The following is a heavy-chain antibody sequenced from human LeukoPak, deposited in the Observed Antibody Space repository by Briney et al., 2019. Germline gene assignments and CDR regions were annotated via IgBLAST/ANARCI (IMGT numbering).Heavy chain of an antibody. CDR1: GGSLSGYY. V-gene: IGHV4-34*01. D-gene: IGHD4/OR15-4a*01. CDR2: INHGGST. J-gene: IGHJ4*02. CDR3: AREGRMSMGIEY. Sequence: SETLSLTCAVYGGSLSGYYWSWIRQSPGKGLEWIGEINHGGSTNYSPSLKCRVTMSVDTSKNHFSLKLSSVTAADTAVYFCAREGRMSMGIEYWGQGTLVTVSS.